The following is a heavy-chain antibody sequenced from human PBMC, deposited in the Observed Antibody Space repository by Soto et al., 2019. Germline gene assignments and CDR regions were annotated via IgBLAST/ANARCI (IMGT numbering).Heavy chain of an antibody. CDR1: GYTFTSYG. V-gene: IGHV1-18*01. CDR2: ISAYNGNT. J-gene: IGHJ4*02. D-gene: IGHD5-18*01. Sequence: ASVKVSCKASGYTFTSYGISWVRQAPGQGLEWMGWISAYNGNTNYAQKLQGRVTMTTDTSTSTAYTELRSLRSDDTAVYYCAREGQGQLWFDYWGQGTLVTVSS. CDR3: AREGQGQLWFDY.